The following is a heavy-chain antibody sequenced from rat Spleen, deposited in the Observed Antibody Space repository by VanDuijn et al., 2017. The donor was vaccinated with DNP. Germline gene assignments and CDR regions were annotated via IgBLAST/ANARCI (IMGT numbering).Heavy chain of an antibody. J-gene: IGHJ2*01. CDR1: GFTFNNFW. CDR2: ISSSGGST. Sequence: EVQLVESGGGLVQPGRSLKLSCVASGFTFNNFWMAWIRQVPGKGLEWVAAISSSGGSTYYPNSVKGRFTISSDNAKSTLYLQMDSLRSEDTATYYCARPDYWGQGVMVTVSS. CDR3: ARPDY. V-gene: IGHV5-31*01.